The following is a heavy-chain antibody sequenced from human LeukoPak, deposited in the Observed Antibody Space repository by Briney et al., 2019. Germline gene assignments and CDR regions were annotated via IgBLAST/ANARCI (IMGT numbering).Heavy chain of an antibody. CDR1: GYTFTSYG. J-gene: IGHJ4*02. V-gene: IGHV1-18*01. D-gene: IGHD2-21*02. CDR3: ARVGASCGGDCYSRD. CDR2: ISAYNGNT. Sequence: ASVKVSCKASGYTFTSYGISWVRQASGQGLEWMGWISAYNGNTNYAQKLQGRVTMTTDTSTSTAYMELRSLRSDDTAVYYCARVGASCGGDCYSRDWGQGTLVTVSS.